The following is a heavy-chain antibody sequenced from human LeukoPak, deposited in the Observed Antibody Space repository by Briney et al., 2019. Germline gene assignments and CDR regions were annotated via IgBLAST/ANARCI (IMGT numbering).Heavy chain of an antibody. CDR3: ARELSEGGRTIFGVVTRVDY. CDR2: IITMFGTA. J-gene: IGHJ4*02. D-gene: IGHD3-3*01. CDR1: VGTFSSCG. Sequence: ASVNVSFKASVGTFSSCGISWVRQARGQGLEWMGRIITMFGTANYAQKFQSRVTITADKSTSTAYVELSSLGSEDTAVYYCARELSEGGRTIFGVVTRVDYWGQGTLVTVSS. V-gene: IGHV1-69*06.